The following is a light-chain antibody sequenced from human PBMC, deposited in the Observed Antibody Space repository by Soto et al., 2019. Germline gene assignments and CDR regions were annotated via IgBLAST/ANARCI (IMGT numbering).Light chain of an antibody. V-gene: IGKV3-20*01. CDR2: GAS. CDR3: QQYDNSPPLFT. CDR1: QIVSNSY. Sequence: EIVLTQSPGTLSLSPGERATLSCSAGQIVSNSYLAWYQQKPGQAPRLLIYGASSRATGIPDRFSGSGSGTDFTLTISRLEPEDFAVYYCQQYDNSPPLFTFGPGTKVDIK. J-gene: IGKJ3*01.